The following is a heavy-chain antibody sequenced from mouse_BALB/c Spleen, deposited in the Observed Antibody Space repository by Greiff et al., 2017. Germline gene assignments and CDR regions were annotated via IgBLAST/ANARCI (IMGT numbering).Heavy chain of an antibody. CDR2: ISSGGSYT. Sequence: EVQLVESGGDLVKPGGSLKLSCAASGFTFSSYGMSWVRQTPDKRLEWVATISSGGSYTYYPDSVKGRFTISRDNAKNTLYLQMSSLKSEDTAMYYCARDGNLFAYWGQGTLVTVSA. CDR1: GFTFSSYG. J-gene: IGHJ3*01. D-gene: IGHD2-1*01. V-gene: IGHV5-6*01. CDR3: ARDGNLFAY.